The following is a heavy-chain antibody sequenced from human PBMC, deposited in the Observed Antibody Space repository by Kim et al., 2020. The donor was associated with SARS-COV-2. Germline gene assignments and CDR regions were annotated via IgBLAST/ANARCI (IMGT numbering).Heavy chain of an antibody. CDR3: ARAREMAFGP. J-gene: IGHJ5*02. CDR1: GYSISAGSY. D-gene: IGHD2-8*01. Sequence: SETLSLTCTVSGYSISAGSYWGWLRQPPGKAPEWIGNFYHGVSPYYNPSLKSRVTISEDTSKNQFSLKLTSVTAADTAVYYCARAREMAFGPWGQGILV. V-gene: IGHV4-38-2*02. CDR2: FYHGVSP.